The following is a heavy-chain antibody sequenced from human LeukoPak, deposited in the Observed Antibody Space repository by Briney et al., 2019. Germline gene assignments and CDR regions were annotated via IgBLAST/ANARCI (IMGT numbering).Heavy chain of an antibody. CDR3: ASSFPYYYDIAY. V-gene: IGHV1-3*03. Sequence: ASVKVSCKASGYTFTSYAMHWVRQAPGQRLEWMGWINAGNGNTKYSQEFQGRVTITRDTSASTAYMELSSLRSEDTAVYYCASSFPYYYDIAYWGQGTLVTVSS. CDR1: GYTFTSYA. CDR2: INAGNGNT. D-gene: IGHD3-22*01. J-gene: IGHJ4*02.